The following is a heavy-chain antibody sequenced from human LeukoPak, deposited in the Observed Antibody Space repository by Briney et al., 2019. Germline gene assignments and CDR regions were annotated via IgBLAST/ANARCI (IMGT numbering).Heavy chain of an antibody. D-gene: IGHD2-21*02. CDR3: AKELAGHIVVVTAITGRY. J-gene: IGHJ4*02. CDR2: ITSSSTYT. V-gene: IGHV3-21*01. CDR1: GFTFSSYA. Sequence: PGGSLRLSCAASGFTFSSYAMSWVRQAPGKGLEWVSSITSSSTYTFYADSVKGRFTISRDNARNSLYLQMNSLRAEDTAVYHCAKELAGHIVVVTAITGRYWGQGTLVTVSS.